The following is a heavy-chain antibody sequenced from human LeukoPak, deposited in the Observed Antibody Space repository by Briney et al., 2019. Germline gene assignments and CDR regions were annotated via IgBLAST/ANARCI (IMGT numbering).Heavy chain of an antibody. CDR1: GFTFSSYW. CDR3: AGENYCSSTSCYDSYYYYGMDV. D-gene: IGHD2-2*01. CDR2: IKQDGSEK. J-gene: IGHJ6*04. Sequence: GGSLRLSCAASGFTFSSYWMSWVRQAPGKGLEWVAIIKQDGSEKYYVDSVKGRFTISRDNAKNSLYLQMNSLRAEDTAVYYWAGENYCSSTSCYDSYYYYGMDVWGKGTTVTVSS. V-gene: IGHV3-7*03.